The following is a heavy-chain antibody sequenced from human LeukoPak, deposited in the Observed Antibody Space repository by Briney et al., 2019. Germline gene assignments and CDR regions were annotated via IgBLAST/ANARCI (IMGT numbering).Heavy chain of an antibody. CDR1: GFTFSNYA. D-gene: IGHD3-10*01. Sequence: GGSLRLSCAASGFTFSNYAMNWVRQAPGKGLEWVPVISGSGGSTYYADSVKGRFTISRDNSKNTLYLQMNSLRAEDTAVYYCARDLSDRGWFGELTLNDAFDIWGQGTMVTVSS. J-gene: IGHJ3*02. CDR2: ISGSGGST. CDR3: ARDLSDRGWFGELTLNDAFDI. V-gene: IGHV3-23*01.